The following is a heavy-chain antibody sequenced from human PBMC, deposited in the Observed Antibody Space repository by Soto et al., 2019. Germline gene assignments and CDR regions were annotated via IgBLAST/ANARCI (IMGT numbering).Heavy chain of an antibody. Sequence: SETLSLTCAVYGGSFSGYYWSWIRQPPGQGLEWIGEINHSGSTNYSPSLKSRVTLSVDTSKNQFSLKLSSVTAADTAVYYCASTGYDYDSSGYYVLFDYWGQGTLVTVS. J-gene: IGHJ4*02. CDR2: INHSGST. D-gene: IGHD3-22*01. CDR1: GGSFSGYY. V-gene: IGHV4-34*01. CDR3: ASTGYDYDSSGYYVLFDY.